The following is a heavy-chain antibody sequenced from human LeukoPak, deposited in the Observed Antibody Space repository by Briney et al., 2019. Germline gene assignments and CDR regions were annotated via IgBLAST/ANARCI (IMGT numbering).Heavy chain of an antibody. Sequence: GGSLRLSCAASGFTVSSNYMSWVRQAPGKGLEGVSVIYSGGSTYYSDSVTGRFTISRDNSKNTLYLQMNSLRAEDTAVYYCARGGIPAYDFWSGYNYWGQGTLVTVSS. V-gene: IGHV3-53*01. CDR1: GFTVSSNY. CDR2: IYSGGST. CDR3: ARGGIPAYDFWSGYNY. D-gene: IGHD3-3*01. J-gene: IGHJ4*02.